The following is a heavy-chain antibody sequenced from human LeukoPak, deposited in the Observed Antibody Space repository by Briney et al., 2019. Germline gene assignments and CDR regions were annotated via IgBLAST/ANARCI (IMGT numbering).Heavy chain of an antibody. D-gene: IGHD5-12*01. V-gene: IGHV4-31*03. CDR3: ARIGYLGYARDKYEDY. J-gene: IGHJ4*02. CDR2: IYYSGST. Sequence: SQTLSLTCTVSGGSISSGGYYWSWIRQHPGKGLEWTGYIYYSGSTYYNPSLKSRVTISVDTSKNQFSLKLSSVTAADTAVYYCARIGYLGYARDKYEDYWGQGTLVTVSS. CDR1: GGSISSGGYY.